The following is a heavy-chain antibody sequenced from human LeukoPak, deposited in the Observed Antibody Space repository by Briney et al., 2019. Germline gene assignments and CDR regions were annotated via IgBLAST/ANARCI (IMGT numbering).Heavy chain of an antibody. CDR3: AKDRTLNDFWSGYYISGYNWFDP. Sequence: PGGSLRLSCAASGFTFSSNAMSWVRQAPGKGLEWVSAISGSGGSTYYADSVKGRFTISRDNSKNTLYLQMNSLRAEDTAVYYCAKDRTLNDFWSGYYISGYNWFDPWGQGTLVTVSS. D-gene: IGHD3-3*01. V-gene: IGHV3-23*01. J-gene: IGHJ5*02. CDR2: ISGSGGST. CDR1: GFTFSSNA.